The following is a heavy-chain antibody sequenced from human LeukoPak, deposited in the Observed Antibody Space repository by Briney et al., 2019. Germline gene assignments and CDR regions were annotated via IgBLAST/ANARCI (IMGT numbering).Heavy chain of an antibody. CDR2: ISGSGGST. J-gene: IGHJ4*02. Sequence: GGSLRLSCAASGFTFSSYAMSWVRQAPGKGLEWVSAISGSGGSTYYADSVRGRFTISRDNSKNTLYLQMNSLRAEDTAVYYCAKSHSRIAAAASFDYWGQGTLVTVSS. V-gene: IGHV3-23*01. CDR3: AKSHSRIAAAASFDY. D-gene: IGHD6-13*01. CDR1: GFTFSSYA.